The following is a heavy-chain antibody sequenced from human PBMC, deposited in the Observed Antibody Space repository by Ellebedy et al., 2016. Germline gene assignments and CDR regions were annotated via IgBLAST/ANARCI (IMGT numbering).Heavy chain of an antibody. CDR2: ISSSGSTI. CDR1: GFTFSDYY. J-gene: IGHJ5*02. D-gene: IGHD2-2*01. CDR3: ARDSPLTDIVVVPAATREGYYEDWFDP. Sequence: GGSLRLSXAASGFTFSDYYMSWIRQAPGKGLEWVSYISSSGSTIYYADSVKGRFTISRDNAKNSLYLQMNSLRAEDTAVYYCARDSPLTDIVVVPAATREGYYEDWFDPWGQGTLVTVSS. V-gene: IGHV3-11*01.